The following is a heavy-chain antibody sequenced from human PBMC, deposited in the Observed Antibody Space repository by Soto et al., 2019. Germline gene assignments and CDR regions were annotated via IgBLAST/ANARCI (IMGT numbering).Heavy chain of an antibody. D-gene: IGHD6-19*01. J-gene: IGHJ6*03. CDR2: ISGSGGST. CDR3: ALHSSGAYYYYYMDV. V-gene: IGHV3-23*01. CDR1: GFTFSSYA. Sequence: GGSLRLSCAASGFTFSSYAMSWVRQAPGKGLEWVSAISGSGGSTYYADSVKGRFTISRDNSKNTLYLQMNSLRAEDTAVYYCALHSSGAYYYYYMDVWGKGTTVTVSS.